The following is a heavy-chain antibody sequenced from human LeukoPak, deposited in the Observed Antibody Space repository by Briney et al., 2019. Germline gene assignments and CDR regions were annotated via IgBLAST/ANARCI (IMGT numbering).Heavy chain of an antibody. V-gene: IGHV4-4*07. CDR2: IYTSGST. D-gene: IGHD2-2*02. Sequence: SETLSLTCTVSGGSISSYYWSWIRQPAGKGLEWIGRIYTSGSTNYNPSLKSRVTMSVDTSKNQFSLKLSSVTAADTAVYYCARELEYCSSTSCYTRGAFDIWGQGTMVTVSS. J-gene: IGHJ3*02. CDR1: GGSISSYY. CDR3: ARELEYCSSTSCYTRGAFDI.